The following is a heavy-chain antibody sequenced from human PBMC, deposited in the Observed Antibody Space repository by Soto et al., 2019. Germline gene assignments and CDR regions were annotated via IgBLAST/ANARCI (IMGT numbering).Heavy chain of an antibody. CDR2: MNPNSGNT. J-gene: IGHJ4*02. D-gene: IGHD3-3*01. Sequence: ASVKVSCKASGYTFTSYDINWVRQATGQGLEWKGWMNPNSGNTGYAQKFQGRVTMTRNTSISTAYMELSSLRFEDMAVYYCARTPFLYYDFWSGYYLAPTTTYYFDYWGQGTLVTVSS. CDR1: GYTFTSYD. V-gene: IGHV1-8*01. CDR3: ARTPFLYYDFWSGYYLAPTTTYYFDY.